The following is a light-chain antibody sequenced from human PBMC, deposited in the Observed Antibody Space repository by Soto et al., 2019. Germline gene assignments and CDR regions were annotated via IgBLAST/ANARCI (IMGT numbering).Light chain of an antibody. CDR2: DVR. V-gene: IGLV2-14*01. Sequence: QSVLTQPASVSGSPGQSITISCTGTSSDVGGYNYVSWYQQHPGKAPKLMIYDVRNRASGASNRFSGSKSGNTASLTISGLQADDVADYYCTSYTSSSTLYVFGTGTKVTVL. CDR3: TSYTSSSTLYV. J-gene: IGLJ1*01. CDR1: SSDVGGYNY.